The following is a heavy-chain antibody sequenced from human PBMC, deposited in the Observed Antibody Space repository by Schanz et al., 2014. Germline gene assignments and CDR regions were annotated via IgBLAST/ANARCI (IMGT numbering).Heavy chain of an antibody. Sequence: EVQLLESGGGLVQPGGSLRLSCAASGFSFSSYAMGWVRQAPGKGLEWVSAISGSGGSTYYADSVKGRFTISRDNSKNTLYLQMNSLRVEDTAVYFCVSQTGSPNYWGQGTLVTVSS. D-gene: IGHD6-13*01. J-gene: IGHJ4*02. V-gene: IGHV3-23*01. CDR2: ISGSGGST. CDR1: GFSFSSYA. CDR3: VSQTGSPNY.